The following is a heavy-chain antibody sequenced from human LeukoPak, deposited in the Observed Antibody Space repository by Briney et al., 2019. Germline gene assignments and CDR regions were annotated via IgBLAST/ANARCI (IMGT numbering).Heavy chain of an antibody. CDR3: AKDIGLRYFDWLFDY. J-gene: IGHJ4*02. CDR2: ISWNSGSI. CDR1: GFTFDDYA. V-gene: IGHV3-9*01. D-gene: IGHD3-9*01. Sequence: GGSLRLSCAASGFTFDDYAMHWVRQAPGKGLEWVSGISWNSGSIGYADSVKGRFTISRDNAKNSLYLQMNSLRAEDTALYYCAKDIGLRYFDWLFDYWGQGTLVTVPS.